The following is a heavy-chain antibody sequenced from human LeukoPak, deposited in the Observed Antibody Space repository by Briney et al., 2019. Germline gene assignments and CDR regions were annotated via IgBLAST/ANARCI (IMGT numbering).Heavy chain of an antibody. Sequence: PSETLSLTCAVYGGSFSGYYWSWIRQPPGKGLEWIGEINHSGSTNYNPSLKSRVTISVDTSKNQFSLKLSSVTAADTAVYYCARLPGYSSGGDYWGQGTLVTVSS. V-gene: IGHV4-34*01. CDR1: GGSFSGYY. CDR2: INHSGST. J-gene: IGHJ4*02. D-gene: IGHD6-19*01. CDR3: ARLPGYSSGGDY.